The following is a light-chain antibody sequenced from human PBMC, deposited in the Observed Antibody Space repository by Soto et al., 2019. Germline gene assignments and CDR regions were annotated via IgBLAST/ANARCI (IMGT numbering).Light chain of an antibody. J-gene: IGKJ2*01. Sequence: EIVMTQSPATLSVSPGDRATLSCRASQSVSSNLAWYQHKPGQAPRFLIYGASTRATGVLARFSGSGCGTEFTLTISSLQSEDFALYYCQQYNSWPLFTFGQGTKLEVK. CDR3: QQYNSWPLFT. V-gene: IGKV3-15*01. CDR1: QSVSSN. CDR2: GAS.